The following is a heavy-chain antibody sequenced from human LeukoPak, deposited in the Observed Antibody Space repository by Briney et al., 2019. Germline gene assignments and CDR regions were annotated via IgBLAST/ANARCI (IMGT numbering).Heavy chain of an antibody. J-gene: IGHJ4*02. CDR3: AKDRFKEYSSSSPVDY. CDR2: ISGSGGST. CDR1: GLTFSSYA. D-gene: IGHD6-6*01. Sequence: GGSLRLSCAASGLTFSSYAMSWVRQAPGKGLEWVSAISGSGGSTYYADSVKGRFTISRDNSKNTLYLQMSSLRAEDTAVYYCAKDRFKEYSSSSPVDYWGQGTLVTVSS. V-gene: IGHV3-23*01.